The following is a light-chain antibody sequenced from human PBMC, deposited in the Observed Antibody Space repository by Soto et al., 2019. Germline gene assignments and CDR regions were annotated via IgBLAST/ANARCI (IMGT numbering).Light chain of an antibody. CDR1: SSDVGTYNL. V-gene: IGLV2-23*01. CDR3: CSYAGSSTWV. Sequence: QSALTQPASVSGSPGQSTTITCTGTSSDVGTYNLVSWYQQHPGKAPKLMIYATTERPSGVSNRFSASKSGNTASLTISGLQAEDEADYYCCSYAGSSTWVFGGGTKVTVL. CDR2: ATT. J-gene: IGLJ2*01.